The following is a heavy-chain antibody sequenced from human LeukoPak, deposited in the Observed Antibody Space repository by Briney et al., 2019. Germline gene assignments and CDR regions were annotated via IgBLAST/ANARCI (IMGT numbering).Heavy chain of an antibody. CDR1: GGSISSGSYY. CDR2: IYTSGST. CDR3: ARGRRITMIVVVIREDY. D-gene: IGHD3-22*01. J-gene: IGHJ4*02. Sequence: SQTLSLTCTVSGGSISSGSYYWSWIRQPAGKGLEWIGRIYTSGSTNYNPSLKSRVTISVDTSKDQFSLKLSSVTAADTAVYYCARGRRITMIVVVIREDYWGQGTLVTVSS. V-gene: IGHV4-61*02.